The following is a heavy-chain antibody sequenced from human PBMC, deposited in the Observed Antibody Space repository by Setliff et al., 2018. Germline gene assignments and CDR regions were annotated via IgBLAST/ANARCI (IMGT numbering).Heavy chain of an antibody. V-gene: IGHV3-7*01. CDR1: GFSFSRHW. CDR2: IKQDGSTK. CDR3: ARDKGATYSVYFDY. D-gene: IGHD1-26*01. Sequence: PGGSLRLSCVVSGFSFSRHWMSWVRQAPGKGLEWVADIKQDGSTKYYLDSVKGRFTVSRDNSRNTLYLDMNSLRGEDTAVYYCARDKGATYSVYFDYWGQGALVTVSS. J-gene: IGHJ4*02.